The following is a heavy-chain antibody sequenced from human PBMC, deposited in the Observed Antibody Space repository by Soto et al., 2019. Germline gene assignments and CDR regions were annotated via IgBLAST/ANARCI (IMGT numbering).Heavy chain of an antibody. J-gene: IGHJ4*02. CDR1: GDSLTHHNW. D-gene: IGHD6-13*01. CDR3: VRDSRTGCSSINFYMH. Sequence: QLQLRESGPGLVQPSGTLSLTCDVSGDSLTHHNWWSWVRQPPGKGLDWIGEIWHTGRPNYNPSLKILVASSIDTSKNQFALKLSSVTAADTAVYYCVRDSRTGCSSINFYMHWGQGTLVTVSS. V-gene: IGHV4-4*02. CDR2: IWHTGRP.